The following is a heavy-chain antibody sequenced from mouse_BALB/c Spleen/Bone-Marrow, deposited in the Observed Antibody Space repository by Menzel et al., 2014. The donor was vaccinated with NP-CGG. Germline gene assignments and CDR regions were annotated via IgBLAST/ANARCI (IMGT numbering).Heavy chain of an antibody. CDR1: GFTFSDYG. CDR3: ARGGIYYGNYLAN. Sequence: EVKVEEPGGGLVQPGGSRKLSCAASGFTFSDYGMAWVRQALGKGPEWVAFISNLAYSIYYADSVTGRFTISRENAKNTLYLEMSSLRSEDTAMYYCARGGIYYGNYLANWGQGTLVTVSA. D-gene: IGHD2-1*01. V-gene: IGHV5-15*02. CDR2: ISNLAYSI. J-gene: IGHJ3*01.